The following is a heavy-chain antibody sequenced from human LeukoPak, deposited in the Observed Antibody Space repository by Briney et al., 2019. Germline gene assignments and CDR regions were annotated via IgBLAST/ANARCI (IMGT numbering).Heavy chain of an antibody. J-gene: IGHJ4*02. CDR1: GFTFSDHY. Sequence: GGSLRLSCAASGFTFSDHYMDWVRQAPGKGLELVCRTRNKADSYSTAYAASVTDRFNISRDDSKNSLYLLMSSLKTEDTALYYCARLNRVGGTYFFDYWGQGTLVTVSS. CDR2: TRNKADSYST. CDR3: ARLNRVGGTYFFDY. D-gene: IGHD1-26*01. V-gene: IGHV3-72*01.